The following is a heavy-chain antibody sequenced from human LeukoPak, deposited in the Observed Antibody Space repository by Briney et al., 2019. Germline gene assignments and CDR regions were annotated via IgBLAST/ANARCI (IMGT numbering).Heavy chain of an antibody. CDR1: GGSISTYY. V-gene: IGHV4-59*01. CDR2: IYYSGST. Sequence: PSETLSLTCTVSGGSISTYYWSWIRQPPVKGLEWIGYIYYSGSTYSNPSLKSRVTISVDTSKNHFSLKLNSVTAADTALYYCARTVVTPGYGFDLWGQGTMVTVSS. D-gene: IGHD4-23*01. J-gene: IGHJ3*01. CDR3: ARTVVTPGYGFDL.